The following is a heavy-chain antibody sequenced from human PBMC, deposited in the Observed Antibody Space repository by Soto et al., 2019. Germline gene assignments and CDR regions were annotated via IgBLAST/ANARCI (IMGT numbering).Heavy chain of an antibody. V-gene: IGHV3-23*01. CDR3: AKGSHYGDYIWYFDL. J-gene: IGHJ2*01. Sequence: EVQLLESGGGLVQPGGSLRLSCAASGFTFSSYAMSWVRQAPGKGLEWVSAISGSGGSTYYADSVKGRFTISRDNSKNTLYLQMNSLRADDTAVYYCAKGSHYGDYIWYFDLWGRGTLVTVSS. CDR2: ISGSGGST. D-gene: IGHD4-17*01. CDR1: GFTFSSYA.